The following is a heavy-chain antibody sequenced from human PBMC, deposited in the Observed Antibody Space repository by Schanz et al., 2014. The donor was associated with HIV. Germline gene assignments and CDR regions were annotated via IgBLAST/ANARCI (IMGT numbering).Heavy chain of an antibody. CDR1: GFTLKTYA. CDR3: AKMEMAIVRWYYGMDV. D-gene: IGHD3-16*02. J-gene: IGHJ6*02. CDR2: ISISGETT. V-gene: IGHV3-23*01. Sequence: EVKLSESGGGLVQPGGSLRLSCVVSGFTLKTYAMTWVRQAPGKGLEWVSGISISGETTYYADSVKGRFTISRDNSKNTLYLQMNSLRVEDTAVYYCAKMEMAIVRWYYGMDVWGQGTTVTVSS.